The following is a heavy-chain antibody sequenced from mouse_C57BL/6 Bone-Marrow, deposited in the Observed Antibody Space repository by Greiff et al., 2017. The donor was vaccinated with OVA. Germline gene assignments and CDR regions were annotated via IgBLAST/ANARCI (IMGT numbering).Heavy chain of an antibody. D-gene: IGHD2-2*01. CDR3: ARGRLPPLWYFDV. V-gene: IGHV5-17*01. CDR2: ISSGSSTT. J-gene: IGHJ1*03. Sequence: DVKLVESGGGLVKPGGSLKLSCAASGFTFSDYGMHWVRQAPEKGLERVAYISSGSSTTYYADTVKGRFTISRDNAKNTLFLQMTSLRSEDTAMYYCARGRLPPLWYFDVWGTGTTVTVSS. CDR1: GFTFSDYG.